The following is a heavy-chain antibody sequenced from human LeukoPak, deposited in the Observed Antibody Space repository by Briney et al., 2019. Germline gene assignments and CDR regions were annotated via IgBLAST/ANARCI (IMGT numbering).Heavy chain of an antibody. V-gene: IGHV1-2*02. CDR1: GYTFSDYY. Sequence: ASVKVSCKASGYTFSDYYMHWVRQAPGQGLEWMGWINPYSGGTNYEEKFQGRVTMTRDTSMTTAYMELSSLRSDDTAMYYCATLRRSGWYIGDWGQGTLVTVSS. CDR2: INPYSGGT. J-gene: IGHJ4*02. D-gene: IGHD6-19*01. CDR3: ATLRRSGWYIGD.